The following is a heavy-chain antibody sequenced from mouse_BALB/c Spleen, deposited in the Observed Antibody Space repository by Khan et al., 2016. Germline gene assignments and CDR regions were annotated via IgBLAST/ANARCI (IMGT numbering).Heavy chain of an antibody. Sequence: VQLQQSGPDLVKPGASVKISCKASGYSFTGYYMYWVKQSPGQSLEWIGRVNPNDGDTSSNQKFKGKAILTVDKSSSTAYMELSSLTSEDYALSDGARDGMDYWGKGTSVTVSS. V-gene: IGHV1-26*01. J-gene: IGHJ4*01. CDR3: ARDGMDY. CDR2: VNPNDGDT. CDR1: GYSFTGYY.